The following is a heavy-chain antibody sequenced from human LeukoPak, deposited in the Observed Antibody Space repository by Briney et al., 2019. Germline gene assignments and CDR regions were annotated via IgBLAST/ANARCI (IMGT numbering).Heavy chain of an antibody. CDR3: AREGELRIRYFDY. Sequence: GGSLRLSCAASGFTFTIFGLNWVRQAPGKVPEWVSYIYARSGITYYADSVQGRFTISRDNAQESVFLQMNSLRADDTAVYYCAREGELRIRYFDYWGQGTLVTVFS. CDR1: GFTFTIFG. J-gene: IGHJ4*02. D-gene: IGHD7-27*01. CDR2: IYARSGIT. V-gene: IGHV3-48*01.